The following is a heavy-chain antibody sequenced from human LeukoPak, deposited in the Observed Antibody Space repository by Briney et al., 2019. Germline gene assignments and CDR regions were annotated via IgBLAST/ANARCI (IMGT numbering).Heavy chain of an antibody. D-gene: IGHD3/OR15-3a*01. CDR3: ARDVIFFDY. CDR2: ISDDGRFT. CDR1: GFTFRNYW. Sequence: PGGSLRLSCAASGFTFRNYWMHWVRQAPGKGLVWISHISDDGRFTDYADSVKGRFTISRDNAKNTLHLQMNSLRAEDTAVYYCARDVIFFDYWGQGTLVTVSS. V-gene: IGHV3-74*01. J-gene: IGHJ4*02.